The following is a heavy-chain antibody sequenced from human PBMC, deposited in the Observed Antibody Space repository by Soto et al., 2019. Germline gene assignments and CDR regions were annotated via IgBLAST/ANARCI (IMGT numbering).Heavy chain of an antibody. CDR2: INHSGST. CDR1: GGSFSGYY. Sequence: QVQLQQWGAGLLKPSETLSLTCAVYGGSFSGYYWSWIRQPPGKGLEWIGEINHSGSTNYNPSLKSRVTISVDTSKNQFSLKLSSVTAAATAVYYCARVWAYQLPGRTFDYWGQGTLVTVSS. CDR3: ARVWAYQLPGRTFDY. D-gene: IGHD2-2*01. J-gene: IGHJ4*02. V-gene: IGHV4-34*01.